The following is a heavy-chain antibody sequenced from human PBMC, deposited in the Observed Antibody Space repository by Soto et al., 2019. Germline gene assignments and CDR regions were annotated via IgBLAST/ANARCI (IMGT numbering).Heavy chain of an antibody. V-gene: IGHV4-31*03. CDR1: GGSISSGGYY. Sequence: TSETLSLTCTVSGGSISSGGYYWSWIRQHPGKGLEWIGYIYYSGSTYYNPSLKSRVTISVDTSKNQFSLKLSSVTAADTAVYYCARDSGYCSGGSCSYNWFDPWGQGTLVTVSS. CDR2: IYYSGST. J-gene: IGHJ5*02. D-gene: IGHD2-15*01. CDR3: ARDSGYCSGGSCSYNWFDP.